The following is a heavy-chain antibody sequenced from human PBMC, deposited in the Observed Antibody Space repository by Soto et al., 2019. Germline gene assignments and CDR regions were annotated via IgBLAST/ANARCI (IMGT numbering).Heavy chain of an antibody. V-gene: IGHV3-15*01. CDR3: TTAGLVLTADYYSYDMDA. CDR1: GFTFTSTW. CDR2: IKSHSDGGTR. D-gene: IGHD2-15*01. Sequence: EVQLVESGGGFVEPGGSLRLSCEASGFTFTSTWMSWVRQAPGKGLEWVGRIKSHSDGGTRNYAASVKGRVTISRYDLMNILYLQMKRLKIEHTALYYCTTAGLVLTADYYSYDMDAWGQVTMVTVSS. J-gene: IGHJ6*02.